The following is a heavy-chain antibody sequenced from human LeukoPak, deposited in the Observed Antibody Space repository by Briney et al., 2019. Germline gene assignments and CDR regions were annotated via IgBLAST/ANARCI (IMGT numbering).Heavy chain of an antibody. CDR2: INHSGST. V-gene: IGHV4-34*01. D-gene: IGHD4-11*01. Sequence: SETLALTCAVYGGSFSGYYWSWIRQPPGKGLEWIGEINHSGSTNYNPSLKSRVTISVDTSKNQFSLKLSSVTAADTAVYYCAREPDYQDAFDIWGQGTMVTVSS. CDR3: AREPDYQDAFDI. J-gene: IGHJ3*02. CDR1: GGSFSGYY.